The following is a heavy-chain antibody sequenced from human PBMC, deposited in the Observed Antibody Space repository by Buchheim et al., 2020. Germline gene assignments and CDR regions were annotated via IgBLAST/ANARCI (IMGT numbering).Heavy chain of an antibody. CDR1: GFTFNRYA. Sequence: EVQLLESGGGLVQPGGSLRLSCAASGFTFNRYAMNWVRQAPGKGLEWVSSISASGGTTYYADSVKGRFAISRDTSKNTLYLQMKSLRAEDTALYHCARDHSFGRVVPAANSPLDVWGQGTT. CDR3: ARDHSFGRVVPAANSPLDV. CDR2: ISASGGTT. V-gene: IGHV3-23*01. D-gene: IGHD2-2*01. J-gene: IGHJ6*02.